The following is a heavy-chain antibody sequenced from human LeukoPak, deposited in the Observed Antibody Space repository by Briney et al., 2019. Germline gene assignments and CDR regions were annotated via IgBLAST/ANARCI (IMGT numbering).Heavy chain of an antibody. Sequence: ASVKVSCKASGYTFTGYYMHWLRQAPGQGLEWMGRINPNSGGTNYAQKFQGRVTMTRDTSISTAYMELSRLRSDDTAVYYCARNYYDSSGYYSPGDYWGQGTLVTVSS. CDR2: INPNSGGT. D-gene: IGHD3-22*01. CDR1: GYTFTGYY. V-gene: IGHV1-2*06. CDR3: ARNYYDSSGYYSPGDY. J-gene: IGHJ4*02.